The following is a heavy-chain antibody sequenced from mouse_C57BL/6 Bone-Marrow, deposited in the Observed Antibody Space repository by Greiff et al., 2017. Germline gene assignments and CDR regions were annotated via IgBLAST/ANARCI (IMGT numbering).Heavy chain of an antibody. Sequence: DVKLVESEGGLVQPGSSMKLSCTASGFTFSDYYMAWVRQVPEKGLEWVANINYDGSSTYYLDSLKSRFIISRDNAKNILYLQMSSLKSEYTATYYCARDENGYAFAYWGQGTLVTVSA. CDR2: INYDGSST. V-gene: IGHV5-16*01. CDR3: ARDENGYAFAY. CDR1: GFTFSDYY. D-gene: IGHD2-2*01. J-gene: IGHJ3*01.